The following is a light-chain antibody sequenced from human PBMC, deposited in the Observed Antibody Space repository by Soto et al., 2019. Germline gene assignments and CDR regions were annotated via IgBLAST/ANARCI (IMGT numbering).Light chain of an antibody. CDR2: DAS. CDR1: QSVRSY. J-gene: IGKJ4*01. CDR3: LQRANWPLT. V-gene: IGKV3-11*01. Sequence: EIVLTQSPATLSLSPGERATLSCRASQSVRSYLAWYQQKPGQAPRLLIYDASNRATGIPARFSGSGSGTDFTLTISSLEAEDFAFYYCLQRANWPLTFGGGSKVEIK.